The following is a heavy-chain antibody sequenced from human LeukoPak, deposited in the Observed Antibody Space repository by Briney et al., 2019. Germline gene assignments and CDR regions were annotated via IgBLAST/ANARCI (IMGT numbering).Heavy chain of an antibody. CDR2: INHSGST. CDR1: GVSFSGYY. CDR3: AGLSSGYYWFDP. V-gene: IGHV4-34*01. J-gene: IGHJ5*02. D-gene: IGHD3-22*01. Sequence: SETLSLTCAVYGVSFSGYYWSWIRQPPGKGLEWIGEINHSGSTNYNPSLKSRVTISVDTSKNQFSLKLSSVTAADTAVYYCAGLSSGYYWFDPWGQGTLVTVSS.